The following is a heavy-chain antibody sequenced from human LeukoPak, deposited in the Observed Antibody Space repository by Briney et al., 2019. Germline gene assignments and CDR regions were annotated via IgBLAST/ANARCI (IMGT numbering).Heavy chain of an antibody. CDR3: ARGNSYYDSSGYFPWESFQH. D-gene: IGHD3-22*01. V-gene: IGHV4-34*01. Sequence: SETLSLTCAVYGGSFSGYYWSWIRQPPGKGLEWIGEINHSGSTNYNPSLKSRVTISVDTSKNQFSLKLSSVTAADTALYYCARGNSYYDSSGYFPWESFQHWGQGTLVTVSS. CDR2: INHSGST. J-gene: IGHJ1*01. CDR1: GGSFSGYY.